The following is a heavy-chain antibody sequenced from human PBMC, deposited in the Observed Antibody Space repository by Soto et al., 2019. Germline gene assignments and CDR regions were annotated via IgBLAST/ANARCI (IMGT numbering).Heavy chain of an antibody. D-gene: IGHD6-13*01. J-gene: IGHJ5*02. V-gene: IGHV3-74*01. Sequence: EVQLVESGGGLVQPGGSLRLSCAASGFTFSTYGMHWIRQVPGKGLEWVSRINSHASHTYYADSVKGRFTISRDNAKNALHVEMKSLRADDTAVYDCVRDGYCIHVSRYGNWFDPWGQGTLVTVSS. CDR2: INSHASHT. CDR3: VRDGYCIHVSRYGNWFDP. CDR1: GFTFSTYG.